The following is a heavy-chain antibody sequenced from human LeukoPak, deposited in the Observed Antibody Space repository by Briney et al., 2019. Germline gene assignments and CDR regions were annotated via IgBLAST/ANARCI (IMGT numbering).Heavy chain of an antibody. CDR1: GGSLSGYY. CDR3: ARGRAVAPNYYYCGMDV. V-gene: IGHV4-34*01. D-gene: IGHD2-15*01. Sequence: PSETLSLTCAVYGGSLSGYYWSWVRQAPGKGLEWIGEINHSGGTNYNASLKRRVTISVDTSKKQFSLKLNSVTAADTAVYYCARGRAVAPNYYYCGMDVWGRGTTVTVFS. CDR2: INHSGGT. J-gene: IGHJ6*02.